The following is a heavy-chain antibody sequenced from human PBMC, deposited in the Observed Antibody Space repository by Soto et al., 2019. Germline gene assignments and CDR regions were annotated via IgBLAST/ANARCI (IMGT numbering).Heavy chain of an antibody. V-gene: IGHV3-49*03. Sequence: GGSLRLSCTASGFTFGDYAMSWFRQAPGKGLEWVGFIRSKAYGGTTEYAASVKGRFTISRDDSKSIAYLQMNSLKTEDTAVYFCSGSSSSSDAFDIWGQGTMVTVSS. CDR1: GFTFGDYA. D-gene: IGHD6-6*01. J-gene: IGHJ3*02. CDR2: IRSKAYGGTT. CDR3: SGSSSSSDAFDI.